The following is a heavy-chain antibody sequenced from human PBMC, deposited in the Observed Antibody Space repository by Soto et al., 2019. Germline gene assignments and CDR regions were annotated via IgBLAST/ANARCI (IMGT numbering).Heavy chain of an antibody. CDR1: GYSFTSYW. Sequence: PGESLKISCKGSGYSFTSYWIGWVRQMPGKGLEWMGIIYPGDSDTRYSPSFQGQVTISADKSISTAYLQWSSLKASDTAMYYCARRGIPVLVPAAMIDNWFDPWGQGTLVTVSS. CDR3: ARRGIPVLVPAAMIDNWFDP. V-gene: IGHV5-51*01. D-gene: IGHD2-2*01. J-gene: IGHJ5*02. CDR2: IYPGDSDT.